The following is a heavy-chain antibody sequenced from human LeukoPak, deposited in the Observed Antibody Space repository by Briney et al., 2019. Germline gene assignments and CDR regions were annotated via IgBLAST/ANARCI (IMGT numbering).Heavy chain of an antibody. CDR1: GGSISSYY. V-gene: IGHV4-4*07. Sequence: SETLSLTCTVSGGSISSYYWSWIRQPAGKGLEWIGRIYTSGTTVSNPSLKSRVSMSFDRSKNEFSLQLTSVTAADTAVYYCAGIWYSSGYYFDYWGQGTLVTVSS. CDR3: AGIWYSSGYYFDY. CDR2: IYTSGTT. D-gene: IGHD6-19*01. J-gene: IGHJ4*02.